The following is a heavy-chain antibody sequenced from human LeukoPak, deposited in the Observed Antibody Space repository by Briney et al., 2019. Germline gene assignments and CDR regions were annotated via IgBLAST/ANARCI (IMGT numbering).Heavy chain of an antibody. CDR1: GGSMYNYY. J-gene: IGHJ4*02. CDR3: ARARAAANTYADY. CDR2: IYTSEST. V-gene: IGHV4-4*07. Sequence: SETLSLTCTVSGGSMYNYYWTWIQQSAGKGLEWIGRIYTSESTYYNPSLKSRVTMSIDTSKNQFSLKLSSVTAADTAIYYCARARAAANTYADYWGQGTLVTVSS. D-gene: IGHD3-16*01.